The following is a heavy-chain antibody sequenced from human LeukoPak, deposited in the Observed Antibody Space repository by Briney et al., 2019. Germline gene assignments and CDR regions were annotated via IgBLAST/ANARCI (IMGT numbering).Heavy chain of an antibody. Sequence: PSETLSLTCAVFGGSFSGYYWSWIRQSPEKGLEWIGEMSHTGATNYNPSLKSRVTVSVDTSKKQFSLNLRSVTAADTAVYYCARGYQFMDVWGQGTTVTVSS. V-gene: IGHV4-34*01. CDR3: ARGYQFMDV. CDR2: MSHTGAT. J-gene: IGHJ6*02. CDR1: GGSFSGYY.